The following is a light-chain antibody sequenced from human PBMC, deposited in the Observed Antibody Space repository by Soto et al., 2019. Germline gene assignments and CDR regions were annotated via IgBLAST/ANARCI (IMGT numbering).Light chain of an antibody. J-gene: IGLJ1*01. CDR3: SSYNSSRTLPYV. Sequence: QSALTQPASVSGSPGQSITISCTGTSSDVGGYNLVSWYQQYPDKAPKLMIFDVNTRPSGVSNRFSGSKSGNTASLTISGLQAEDEADYYCSSYNSSRTLPYVFGTGTKLTVL. V-gene: IGLV2-14*01. CDR1: SSDVGGYNL. CDR2: DVN.